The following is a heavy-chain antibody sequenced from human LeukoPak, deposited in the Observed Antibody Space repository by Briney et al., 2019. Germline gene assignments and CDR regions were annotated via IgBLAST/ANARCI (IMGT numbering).Heavy chain of an antibody. Sequence: PGGSLRLSCAASGFTFSNYWMTWVRQAPGKGLECVANIKQDGSEKYYVDSVKGRFTVSRDNAKNSLYLQMNSLRAEDTAVYYCARDGISGYDSPPDRNDYWGQGTLVTVSS. CDR2: IKQDGSEK. CDR3: ARDGISGYDSPPDRNDY. J-gene: IGHJ4*02. D-gene: IGHD5-12*01. V-gene: IGHV3-7*01. CDR1: GFTFSNYW.